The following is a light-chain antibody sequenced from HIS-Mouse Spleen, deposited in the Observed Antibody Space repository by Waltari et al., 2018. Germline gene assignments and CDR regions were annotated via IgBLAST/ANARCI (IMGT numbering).Light chain of an antibody. V-gene: IGLV2-23*02. J-gene: IGLJ2*01. CDR3: GSYAGSRTGGV. CDR1: SSDVGSYNL. CDR2: AVS. Sequence: QSALPQPASVSGSPGPSITISCTVTSSDVGSYNLVSWYHKPPGKAPKLMIYAVSKRPSGVPNRFSGSKSGNTASLTITGLQAEDEADYYCGSYAGSRTGGVFGGGTKLTVL.